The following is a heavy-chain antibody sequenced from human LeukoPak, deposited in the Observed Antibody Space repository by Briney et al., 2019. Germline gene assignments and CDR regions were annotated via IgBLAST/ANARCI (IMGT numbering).Heavy chain of an antibody. V-gene: IGHV4-34*01. CDR3: ARTPKADYYYGMDV. CDR1: GGSFSGYY. Sequence: PSETLSLTCAVYGGSFSGYYWSWIRQPPGKGLEWIGEINHSGSTNYNPSLKSRVTISVDTSKNQFSLKLSSVTAADTVVYYCARTPKADYYYGMDVWGKGTTVTVSS. D-gene: IGHD6-19*01. J-gene: IGHJ6*04. CDR2: INHSGST.